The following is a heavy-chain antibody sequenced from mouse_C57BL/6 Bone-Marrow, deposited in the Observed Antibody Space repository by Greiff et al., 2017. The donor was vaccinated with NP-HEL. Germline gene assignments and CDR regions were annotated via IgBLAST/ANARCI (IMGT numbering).Heavy chain of an antibody. CDR3: ASYYGSPFDY. J-gene: IGHJ2*01. CDR2: IDPSDSYT. V-gene: IGHV1-50*01. Sequence: VQLQQPGAELVKPGASVKLSCKASGYTFTSYWMQWVKQRPGQGLEWIGEIDPSDSYTNYNQKFKGKATLTVDTSSSTAYMQLSSLTSEDSAVYYCASYYGSPFDYWGQGTTLTVSS. CDR1: GYTFTSYW. D-gene: IGHD1-1*01.